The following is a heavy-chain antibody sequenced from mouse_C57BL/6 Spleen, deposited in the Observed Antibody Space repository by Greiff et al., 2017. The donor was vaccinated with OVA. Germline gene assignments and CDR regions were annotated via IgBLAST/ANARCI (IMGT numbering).Heavy chain of an antibody. CDR1: GFTFSSYA. D-gene: IGHD1-1*01. CDR3: ARDRDRGSSLDY. Sequence: EVKVVESGGGLVKPGGSLKLSCAASGFTFSSYAMSWVRQTPEKRLEWVATISDGGSYTYYPDNVKGRFTISRDNAKNNLYLQMSHLKSEDTASDYCARDRDRGSSLDYWGQGTTLTVSS. CDR2: ISDGGSYT. J-gene: IGHJ2*01. V-gene: IGHV5-4*01.